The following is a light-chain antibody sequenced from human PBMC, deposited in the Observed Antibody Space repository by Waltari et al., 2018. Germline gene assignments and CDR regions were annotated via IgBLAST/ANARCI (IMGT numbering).Light chain of an antibody. CDR1: QGISKF. CDR2: GAS. V-gene: IGKV1-16*01. Sequence: DIQMTQSPSSLAASVGDRVTITCRASQGISKFLAWFRQKPGKAPESLIYGASSLQSGVPSRFSGRGSGTDFTLTISSLQPEDFASYYCQQYKTFPLTSGGGTKVEIK. CDR3: QQYKTFPLT. J-gene: IGKJ4*01.